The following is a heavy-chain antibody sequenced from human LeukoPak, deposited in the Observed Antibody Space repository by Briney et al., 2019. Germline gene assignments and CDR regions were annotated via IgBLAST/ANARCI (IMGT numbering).Heavy chain of an antibody. D-gene: IGHD2-2*02. CDR2: INPNSGGT. CDR1: GYTFTGYY. Sequence: ASVKVSCKASGYTFTGYYMHWVRQAPGKGLEWMGWINPNSGGTNYAQKFQGRVTMTRDTSISTAYMELSRLRSDDTAVYYCARGSREVPAAIPGWFDPWGQGTLVTVSS. V-gene: IGHV1-2*02. CDR3: ARGSREVPAAIPGWFDP. J-gene: IGHJ5*02.